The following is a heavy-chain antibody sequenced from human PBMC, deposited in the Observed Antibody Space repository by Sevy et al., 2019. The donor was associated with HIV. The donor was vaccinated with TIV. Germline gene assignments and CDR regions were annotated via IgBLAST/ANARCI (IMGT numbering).Heavy chain of an antibody. J-gene: IGHJ6*02. D-gene: IGHD2-2*01. Sequence: ASVKVSCKASGYTFTSYGISWVRQAPGQGLEWMGWISAYNGNTNYAQMLQGRVTMTTDTSTSTAYMELRSLRSDDTAVYYCARLREVVPAAMYYYGMDVWGQGTTVTVSS. CDR3: ARLREVVPAAMYYYGMDV. CDR2: ISAYNGNT. CDR1: GYTFTSYG. V-gene: IGHV1-18*01.